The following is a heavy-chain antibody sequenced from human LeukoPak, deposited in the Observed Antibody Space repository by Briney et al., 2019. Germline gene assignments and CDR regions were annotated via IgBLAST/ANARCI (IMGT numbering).Heavy chain of an antibody. V-gene: IGHV3-23*01. Sequence: GGSLRLSCAASGFTFSSYGMHWVRQAPGKGLEWVSAISGSGGSTHYADSVRGRFTVSRDNSKNTLYLQMNSLRAEDTAVYYCARGTDTKPFWSGYWVDVWGQGTTVTVSS. J-gene: IGHJ6*02. D-gene: IGHD3-3*01. CDR3: ARGTDTKPFWSGYWVDV. CDR1: GFTFSSYG. CDR2: ISGSGGST.